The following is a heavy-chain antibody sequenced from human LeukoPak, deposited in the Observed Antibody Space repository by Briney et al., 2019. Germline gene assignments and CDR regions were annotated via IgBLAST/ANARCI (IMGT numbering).Heavy chain of an antibody. V-gene: IGHV1-2*06. J-gene: IGHJ4*02. CDR2: INPNSGGT. D-gene: IGHD3-16*01. Sequence: GASVKVSCKASGYTFTGYYMHWVRQAPGQGLEWMGRINPNSGGTNYAQKFQGRATMTRDTSISTAYMELSRLRSDDTAVYYCARLGRGLRLGELNTDYWGQGTLVTVSS. CDR3: ARLGRGLRLGELNTDY. CDR1: GYTFTGYY.